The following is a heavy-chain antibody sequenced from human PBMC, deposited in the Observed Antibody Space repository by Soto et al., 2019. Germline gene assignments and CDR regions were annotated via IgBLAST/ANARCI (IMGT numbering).Heavy chain of an antibody. CDR3: AAVLSSSSWYPWFDP. J-gene: IGHJ5*02. CDR1: GGTFSSYA. CDR2: IIPIFGTA. D-gene: IGHD6-13*01. V-gene: IGHV1-69*13. Sequence: ASVKVSCKASGGTFSSYAISWVRQAPGQGLEWMGGIIPIFGTANYAQKFQGRVTITADESTSTAYMELSSLRSEDTAVYYCAAVLSSSSWYPWFDPWGQGTLVTVSS.